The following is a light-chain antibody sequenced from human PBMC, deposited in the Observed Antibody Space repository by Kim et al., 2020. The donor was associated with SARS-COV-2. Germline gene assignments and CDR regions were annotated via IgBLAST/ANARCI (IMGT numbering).Light chain of an antibody. CDR3: QQLNSYPRLT. CDR2: AAS. CDR1: QGISSH. V-gene: IGKV1-9*01. Sequence: SVGDRVTIPCRASQGISSHLAWYQQKPGKAPNLLIYAASTLQSGVPSRFSGSGSGTEFTLTISSLQPEDFATYYCQQLNSYPRLTFGGGTKVDIK. J-gene: IGKJ4*01.